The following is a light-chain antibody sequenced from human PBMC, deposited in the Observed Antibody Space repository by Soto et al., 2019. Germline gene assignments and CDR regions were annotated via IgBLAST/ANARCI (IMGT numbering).Light chain of an antibody. J-gene: IGKJ1*01. V-gene: IGKV3-20*01. CDR2: GAT. CDR1: QSVSNNY. CDR3: QQYGSSGT. Sequence: IGVARSAGTLSLSPGERATLACRASQSVSNNYLAWHQQQPGQAPRLLIYGATNRATGIPDRFSGSGSGTDFTLTISILEPEDFAVYYCQQYGSSGTFGQGTKVDIK.